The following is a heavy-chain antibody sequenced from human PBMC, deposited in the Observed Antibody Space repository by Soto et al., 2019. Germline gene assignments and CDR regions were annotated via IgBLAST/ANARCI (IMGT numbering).Heavy chain of an antibody. CDR2: ISYSGTT. D-gene: IGHD3-9*01. CDR3: ARVRLLRYFDWSAYYYYGMDV. Sequence: PSETLSLTCTVSGDSISSINNYWSWIRQPPGEGLEWIGFISYSGTTSYSPSLKSRVAISLDTSKNQFSLKLSSVTAADTAVYYCARVRLLRYFDWSAYYYYGMDVWGQGTTVT. J-gene: IGHJ6*02. CDR1: GDSISSINNY. V-gene: IGHV4-30-4*01.